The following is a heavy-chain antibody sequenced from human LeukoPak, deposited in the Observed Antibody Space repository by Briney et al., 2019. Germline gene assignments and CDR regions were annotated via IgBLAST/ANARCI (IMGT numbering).Heavy chain of an antibody. V-gene: IGHV3-30*02. D-gene: IGHD2-2*01. CDR3: AKDLCSSSSCYVDY. J-gene: IGHJ4*02. CDR2: IRYDGSNK. Sequence: PGGSLRLSCAASGFTFSVYGMHWVRQAPGKGLEWVTFIRYDGSNKYYADSVKGRFTISRDNSKNTLYLQMNSLRVEDTAVYYRAKDLCSSSSCYVDYWGQGTLVTVSS. CDR1: GFTFSVYG.